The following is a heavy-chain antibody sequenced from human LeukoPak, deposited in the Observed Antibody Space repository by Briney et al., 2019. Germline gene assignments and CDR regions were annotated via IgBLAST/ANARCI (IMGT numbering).Heavy chain of an antibody. CDR3: AKDKGGSLDY. D-gene: IGHD1-26*01. CDR1: GFTFSNYW. V-gene: IGHV3-7*03. CDR2: IKQDGSEK. J-gene: IGHJ4*02. Sequence: GGSLRLSCTASGFTFSNYWMTWIRQAPEKGLEWVANIKQDGSEKYYVDSVKGRFTISRDNAKNSLYLQMNSLRAEDTALYYCAKDKGGSLDYWGQGTLVTVSS.